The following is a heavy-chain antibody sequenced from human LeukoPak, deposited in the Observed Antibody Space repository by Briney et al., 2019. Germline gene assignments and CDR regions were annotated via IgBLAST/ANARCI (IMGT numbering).Heavy chain of an antibody. CDR3: ATLGGRAGLRFFESPGASHY. CDR1: GYIFSDYY. V-gene: IGHV1-69-2*01. J-gene: IGHJ4*02. Sequence: ASVKVSCKVSGYIFSDYYIHWGQQAPGQGLEWMGLVDPEDGETIYAEEFQARVSITSDTSRDIAYMELSSLRFADTAVYYCATLGGRAGLRFFESPGASHYWGQGTLVTVSS. D-gene: IGHD3-3*01. CDR2: VDPEDGET.